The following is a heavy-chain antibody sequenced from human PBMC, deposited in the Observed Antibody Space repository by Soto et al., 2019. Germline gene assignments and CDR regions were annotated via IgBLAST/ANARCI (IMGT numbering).Heavy chain of an antibody. CDR3: ARAYCSSTSCYLTSDY. Sequence: QVQLVQSGAEVKKPGASVKVSCKASGYTFTSYAMHWVRQAPGQSLEWMGWINAGNGNTKYSQKFKGRVTITRDTSASTAYMELSSLRSEDTAVYYCARAYCSSTSCYLTSDYWGQGTLVTVSS. D-gene: IGHD2-2*01. J-gene: IGHJ4*02. CDR1: GYTFTSYA. CDR2: INAGNGNT. V-gene: IGHV1-3*01.